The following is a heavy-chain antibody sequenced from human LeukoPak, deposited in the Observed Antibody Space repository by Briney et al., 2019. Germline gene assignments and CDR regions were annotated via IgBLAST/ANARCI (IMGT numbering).Heavy chain of an antibody. CDR3: AKQIVGATTNDFDY. CDR1: GFTFSTFA. V-gene: IGHV3-23*01. J-gene: IGHJ4*02. CDR2: ITTSGGST. D-gene: IGHD1-26*01. Sequence: GGSLRLSCAASGFTFSTFAMSWVRQAPGKGLEWVSSITTSGGSTYYADSVKGRFTISRDNSQHTLYLQMNSLRAEDTAVYFCAKQIVGATTNDFDYWGQGTLVTVSS.